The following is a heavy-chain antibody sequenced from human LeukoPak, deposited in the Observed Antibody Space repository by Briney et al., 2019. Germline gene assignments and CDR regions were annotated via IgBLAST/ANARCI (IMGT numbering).Heavy chain of an antibody. V-gene: IGHV3-20*04. CDR2: INWNGGST. D-gene: IGHD5-24*01. Sequence: GGSLRLSCAASGFTFDDYGMSWVRQAPGKGLEWVSGINWNGGSTGYADSVKGRFTISRDNAKNSLYLQMSSLRAEDTAVYYCARDVRNGYNPEWFDPWGQGTLVTVSS. J-gene: IGHJ5*02. CDR1: GFTFDDYG. CDR3: ARDVRNGYNPEWFDP.